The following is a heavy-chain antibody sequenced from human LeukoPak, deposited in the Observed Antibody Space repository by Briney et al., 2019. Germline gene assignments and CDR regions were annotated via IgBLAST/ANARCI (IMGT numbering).Heavy chain of an antibody. CDR2: IYYSGST. V-gene: IGHV4-59*01. CDR3: ARGDGDYPWYYYGMDV. Sequence: SSETLSLTCTVSGGSISSYYWSWIRQPPGKGLEWIGCIYYSGSTNYNPSLKSRVTISVDTSKNQFSLKLSSVTAADTAVYYCARGDGDYPWYYYGMDVWGQGTTVTVSS. J-gene: IGHJ6*02. CDR1: GGSISSYY. D-gene: IGHD4-17*01.